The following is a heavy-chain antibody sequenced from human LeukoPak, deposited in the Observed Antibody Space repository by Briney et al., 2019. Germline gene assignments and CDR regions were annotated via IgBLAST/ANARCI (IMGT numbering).Heavy chain of an antibody. Sequence: ASVKVSCKASGYTFTNYAMNWVRQAPGQGLGWMGWINTNTGNPTYAQGFTGRFVFSLDTSVSTAYLQISSLKAEDTAVYYCAREIPSDAFDIWGQGTMVTVSS. D-gene: IGHD2-2*02. CDR1: GYTFTNYA. CDR2: INTNTGNP. CDR3: AREIPSDAFDI. J-gene: IGHJ3*02. V-gene: IGHV7-4-1*02.